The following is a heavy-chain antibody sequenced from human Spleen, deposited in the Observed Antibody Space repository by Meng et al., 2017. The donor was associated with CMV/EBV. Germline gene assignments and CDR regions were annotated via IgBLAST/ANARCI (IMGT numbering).Heavy chain of an antibody. CDR2: ISSSSSTI. J-gene: IGHJ6*02. CDR1: GFTFSDYY. Sequence: GESLKISCAASGFTFSDYYMSWIRQAPGKGLEWVSYISSSSSTIYYADSVKGRFTISRDNAKNSLYLQMNSLRAEDTAVYYCARVSRITIFGVVHYGMDVWGQGTTVTVSS. CDR3: ARVSRITIFGVVHYGMDV. D-gene: IGHD3-3*01. V-gene: IGHV3-11*04.